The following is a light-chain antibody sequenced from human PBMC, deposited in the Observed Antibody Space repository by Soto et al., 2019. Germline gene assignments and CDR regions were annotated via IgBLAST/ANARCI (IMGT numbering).Light chain of an antibody. Sequence: DIQITQSPSTLSASVGARATMTCRASQSVSNWLALYQQKPGTAPRLLIYGASSLNSGVPSRFSGSGSGTDFTLTISSLQPEDFATYYCQQSYRTPRTFGQGTKVDIK. CDR3: QQSYRTPRT. CDR1: QSVSNW. V-gene: IGKV1-39*01. J-gene: IGKJ1*01. CDR2: GAS.